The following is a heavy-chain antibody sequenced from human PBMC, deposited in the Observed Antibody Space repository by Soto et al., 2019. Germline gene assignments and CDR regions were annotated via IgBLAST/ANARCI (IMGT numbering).Heavy chain of an antibody. CDR3: AEHYYDSSGLVDY. CDR2: IDPSDSYT. D-gene: IGHD3-22*01. CDR1: GYSFTSYW. Sequence: GESLKISCQGSGYSFTSYWISWVRQMPGKGLEWMGRIDPSDSYTNYSPSFQGHVTISADKSISTAYLQWSSLKASDTAMYYCAEHYYDSSGLVDYWGQGTLVTVS. V-gene: IGHV5-10-1*01. J-gene: IGHJ4*02.